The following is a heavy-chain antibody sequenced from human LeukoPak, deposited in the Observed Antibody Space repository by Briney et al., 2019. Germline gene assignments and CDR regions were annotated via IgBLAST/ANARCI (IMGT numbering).Heavy chain of an antibody. CDR2: ISYDGSNK. Sequence: PGGSLRLSCVASGFTFSGYDIHWVRQAPGKGLEWVTLISYDGSNKYYADSVKGRFTISRDNPKNTLYLQMNSLRGEDTAVYYCAKGGPGDGNWFDLWGQGTLVTASS. CDR3: AKGGPGDGNWFDL. V-gene: IGHV3-30*18. D-gene: IGHD2-21*02. J-gene: IGHJ5*02. CDR1: GFTFSGYD.